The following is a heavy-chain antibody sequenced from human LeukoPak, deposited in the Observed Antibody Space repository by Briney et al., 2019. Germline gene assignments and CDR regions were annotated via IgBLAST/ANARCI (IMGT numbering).Heavy chain of an antibody. V-gene: IGHV3-74*01. CDR1: GFTFSSYW. Sequence: GGSLRLSCAASGFTFSSYWMHWVRQAPGKGLVWVSRINSDGSSTSYADSVKGRFTISRDNAKNTLYLQMNSLRAEDTAVYYCAVPDTAMVTGFDYWGQGTLVTVSS. J-gene: IGHJ4*02. CDR2: INSDGSST. D-gene: IGHD5-18*01. CDR3: AVPDTAMVTGFDY.